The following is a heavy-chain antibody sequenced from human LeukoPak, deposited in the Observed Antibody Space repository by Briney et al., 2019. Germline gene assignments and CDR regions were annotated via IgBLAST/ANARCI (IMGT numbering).Heavy chain of an antibody. J-gene: IGHJ3*02. Sequence: SETLSLTCTVSGGSLSSFYWSWIRQPAGKGLEWIGRIYTSGSTNYNPSLKSRVTMSVGTSNNQFSRKLSSVTAADTAVYYCARVLRGGSGPEDAFDIWGQGTMVTVSS. V-gene: IGHV4-4*07. CDR3: ARVLRGGSGPEDAFDI. CDR1: GGSLSSFY. D-gene: IGHD6-19*01. CDR2: IYTSGST.